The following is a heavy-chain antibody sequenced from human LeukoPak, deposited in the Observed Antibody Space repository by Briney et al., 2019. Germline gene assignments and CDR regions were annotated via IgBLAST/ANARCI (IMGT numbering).Heavy chain of an antibody. J-gene: IGHJ6*02. Sequence: GESLKISCKAFGYQFTSYWIGWVRQQPGQGLEWMGIIYPGDSDTRDSPSFRGQVTLSADTSISTAYLQWSSLKASDTAIYYCVRHDLDNDYYGMDVWGQGTTVTVSS. CDR2: IYPGDSDT. CDR1: GYQFTSYW. CDR3: VRHDLDNDYYGMDV. V-gene: IGHV5-51*01.